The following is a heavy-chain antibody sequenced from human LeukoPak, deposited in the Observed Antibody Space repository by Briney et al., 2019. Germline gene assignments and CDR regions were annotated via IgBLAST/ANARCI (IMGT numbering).Heavy chain of an antibody. D-gene: IGHD2-21*02. Sequence: GRSLRLSCAASGFTFDDYAMHWVRQAPGKGLEWVSGISWNSGGIGYADSVKGRFTISRDNAKNSLYLQMNSLRAEDTALYYCATLIVVVTDGAFDIWGQGTMVTVSS. V-gene: IGHV3-9*01. CDR3: ATLIVVVTDGAFDI. CDR2: ISWNSGGI. CDR1: GFTFDDYA. J-gene: IGHJ3*02.